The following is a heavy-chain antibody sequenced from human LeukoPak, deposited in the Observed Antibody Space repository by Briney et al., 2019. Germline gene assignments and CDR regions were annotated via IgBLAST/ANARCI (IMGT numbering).Heavy chain of an antibody. J-gene: IGHJ4*02. D-gene: IGHD3-10*01. Sequence: PGGSLRLSCAASGSTFSSYAMSWVRQAPGKGLEWVSSISSSSSYIYYADSVKGRFTISRDNAKNSLYLQMNSLRAEDTAVYYCARYITMVRGSTHPFDYWGQGTLVTVSS. CDR2: ISSSSSYI. V-gene: IGHV3-21*01. CDR3: ARYITMVRGSTHPFDY. CDR1: GSTFSSYA.